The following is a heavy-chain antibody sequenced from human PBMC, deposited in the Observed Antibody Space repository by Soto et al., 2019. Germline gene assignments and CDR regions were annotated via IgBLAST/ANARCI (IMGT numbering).Heavy chain of an antibody. Sequence: QVQLVQSGAEVKKPGSSVKVSCKASGGTFSSYAISWVRQAPGQGLEWMGGIIPIFGTANYAQKFQGRVTVTAYESTSTAYMELSSLRSEDTAVYYCARPSGIAAAGTGDYFDYWGQGTLVTVSS. V-gene: IGHV1-69*01. J-gene: IGHJ4*02. D-gene: IGHD6-13*01. CDR2: IIPIFGTA. CDR3: ARPSGIAAAGTGDYFDY. CDR1: GGTFSSYA.